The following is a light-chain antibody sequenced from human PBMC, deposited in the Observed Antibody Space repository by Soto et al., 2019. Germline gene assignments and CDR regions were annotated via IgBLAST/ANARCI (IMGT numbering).Light chain of an antibody. Sequence: VVLTQSPGTLSLSPGERATLSCRASQSLGRRYLAWYQQKPGQAPRLLIYDTSDRASDIPDRFSGSGSGTDFSLTISRLVPEDSAVYYCQHQGTFGGGTKVEIK. CDR1: QSLGRRY. V-gene: IGKV3-20*01. CDR3: QHQGT. J-gene: IGKJ4*01. CDR2: DTS.